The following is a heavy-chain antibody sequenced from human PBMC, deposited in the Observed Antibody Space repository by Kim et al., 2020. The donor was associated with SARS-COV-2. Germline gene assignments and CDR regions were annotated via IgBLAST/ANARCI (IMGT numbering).Heavy chain of an antibody. D-gene: IGHD2-21*01. CDR2: INSDGSET. J-gene: IGHJ4*01. Sequence: GGSLRLSCEASGFNFKSEWMYWVRQAPGKGLVWVSRINSDGSETNYEDSVKGRFTISRDNARNTLYLQMNGLRVEDTAVYYCSTVLIVIDFPNDYWGQGTLVTVSS. CDR3: STVLIVIDFPNDY. CDR1: GFNFKSEW. V-gene: IGHV3-74*01.